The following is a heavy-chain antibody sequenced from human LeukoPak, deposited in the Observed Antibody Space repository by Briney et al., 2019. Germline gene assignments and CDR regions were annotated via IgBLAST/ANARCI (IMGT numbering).Heavy chain of an antibody. V-gene: IGHV3-64*01. D-gene: IGHD6-19*01. CDR3: ARDGGFGWSCNAN. CDR2: ISGGGSIR. J-gene: IGHJ4*02. Sequence: GGSLRLSCAASGFIFRNYALQWVRQAPGKRPEYVSGISGGGSIRYYTSSVEGRFTISRDNSKDTLYLHMGSLRVEDTAIYYCARDGGFGWSCNANWGQGILVTVSS. CDR1: GFIFRNYA.